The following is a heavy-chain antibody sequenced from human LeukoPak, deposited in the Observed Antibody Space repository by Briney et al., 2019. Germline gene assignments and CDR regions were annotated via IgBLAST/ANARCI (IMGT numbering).Heavy chain of an antibody. CDR1: GFTFSNYW. D-gene: IGHD1-26*01. J-gene: IGHJ4*02. CDR3: ASGGIYYGAAFDF. V-gene: IGHV3-74*01. CDR2: INSDGINT. Sequence: PGGSLRLSCAASGFTFSNYWMHWVRQAPGKGLVWVSRINSDGINTSYADSVKGRFTISRDNAKNTLNLQMNSLRAEDTALYYCASGGIYYGAAFDFWGQGTLVTVSS.